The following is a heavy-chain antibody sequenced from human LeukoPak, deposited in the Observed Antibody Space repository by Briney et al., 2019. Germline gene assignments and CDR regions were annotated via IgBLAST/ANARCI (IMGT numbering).Heavy chain of an antibody. CDR3: TRRSEAVSYYGVKPFDY. D-gene: IGHD1-26*01. CDR2: IRSKANSYAT. CDR1: GFTFSSNS. Sequence: GGSLRLSCAASGFTFSSNSMNWVRQASGKGLEWVGRIRSKANSYATAYAASVKGRFTISRDDSKNTAYLQMNSLKTEDTAVYYCTRRSEAVSYYGVKPFDYWGQGTLVTVSS. J-gene: IGHJ4*02. V-gene: IGHV3-73*01.